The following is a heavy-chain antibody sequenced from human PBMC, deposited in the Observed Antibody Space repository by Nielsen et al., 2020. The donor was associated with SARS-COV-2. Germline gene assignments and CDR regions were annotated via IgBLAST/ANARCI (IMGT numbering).Heavy chain of an antibody. D-gene: IGHD6-19*01. V-gene: IGHV5-51*01. CDR3: GRHVTWGSGWNGDY. CDR1: GYSFTSYW. Sequence: GESLKISCQGSGYSFTSYWIGWVRQMPGKGLEWVGLIYPGDSDTRYSPSFQGQVSISADKSLSTAYLQLSSLKASDTAMYYCGRHVTWGSGWNGDYWGQGTLVTVSS. J-gene: IGHJ4*02. CDR2: IYPGDSDT.